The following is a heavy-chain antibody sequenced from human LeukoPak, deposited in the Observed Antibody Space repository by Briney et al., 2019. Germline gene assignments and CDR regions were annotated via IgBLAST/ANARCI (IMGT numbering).Heavy chain of an antibody. CDR2: IYWNDDK. V-gene: IGHV2-5*01. CDR1: GFSLSTSGVG. CDR3: AHRGFGSSGSVFDY. D-gene: IGHD3-22*01. Sequence: SGPTLVKPTQTLTLTCTFSGFSLSTSGVGVGWIRQPPGKALEWLALIYWNDDKRYGPSLKSRLTITKDTSKNQVVLTMTSMDPVDTATYYCAHRGFGSSGSVFDYWGQGTLVTVSS. J-gene: IGHJ4*02.